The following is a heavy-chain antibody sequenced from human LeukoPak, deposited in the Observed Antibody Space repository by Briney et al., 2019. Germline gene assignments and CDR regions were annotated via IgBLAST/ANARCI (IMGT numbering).Heavy chain of an antibody. CDR3: AKYGSGIN. CDR2: ISGSGGST. CDR1: GFTFSSFA. Sequence: GGSLRLSCAASGFTFSSFAMSWVRQAPGKGLGWVSAISGSGGSTYYADSVKGRRTISRDNSKNTLYLQMNSPRAEDTAVYYCAKYGSGINWGQGTLVTVSS. V-gene: IGHV3-23*01. D-gene: IGHD3-10*01. J-gene: IGHJ4*02.